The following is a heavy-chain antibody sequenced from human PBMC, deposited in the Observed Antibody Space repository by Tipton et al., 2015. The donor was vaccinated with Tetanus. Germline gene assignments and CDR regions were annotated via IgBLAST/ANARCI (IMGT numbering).Heavy chain of an antibody. CDR3: ARGPRGYSYGTPQYFDY. CDR2: MNPNSGNT. V-gene: IGHV1-8*01. J-gene: IGHJ4*02. Sequence: QLVQSGAEVKKPGASVEVSCKASGYTFTSYDINWVRQATGQGLEWMGWMNPNSGNTGYAQKFQGRVTMTRNTSISTAYMELSSLRSEDTAVYYCARGPRGYSYGTPQYFDYWGQGTLVTVSS. CDR1: GYTFTSYD. D-gene: IGHD5-18*01.